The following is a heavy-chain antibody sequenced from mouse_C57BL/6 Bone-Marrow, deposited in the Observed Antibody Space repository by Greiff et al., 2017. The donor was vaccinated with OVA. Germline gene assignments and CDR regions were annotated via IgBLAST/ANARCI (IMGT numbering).Heavy chain of an antibody. V-gene: IGHV1-54*01. CDR1: GYAFTNYL. CDR3: ARSTVYYFDY. Sequence: VKLQESGAELVRPGTSVKVSCKASGYAFTNYLIEWVKQRPGQGLEWIGVINPGSGGTNYNEKVEGKATLTADTSSSPAYMQLRSLTSEDSAVYFCARSTVYYFDYWGQGTTLTVSS. D-gene: IGHD1-1*01. J-gene: IGHJ2*01. CDR2: INPGSGGT.